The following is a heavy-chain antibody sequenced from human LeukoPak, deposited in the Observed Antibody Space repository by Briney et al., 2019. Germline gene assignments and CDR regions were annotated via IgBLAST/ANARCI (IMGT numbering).Heavy chain of an antibody. D-gene: IGHD5-24*01. Sequence: PSETLSLTCTVSGGSISSYYWSWIRQPPGKGLEWIGYIYYSGSTNYNPSLKNRVTISVDTSKNQFSLKLSSVTAADTAVYYCARSEEMATISFDYWGQGTLVTVSS. CDR3: ARSEEMATISFDY. CDR2: IYYSGST. CDR1: GGSISSYY. J-gene: IGHJ4*02. V-gene: IGHV4-59*08.